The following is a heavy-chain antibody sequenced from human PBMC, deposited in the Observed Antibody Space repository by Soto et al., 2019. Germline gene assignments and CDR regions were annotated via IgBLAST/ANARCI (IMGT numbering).Heavy chain of an antibody. CDR2: TYYRSKWFY. Sequence: SQTLSLTCAISGDSVSSNSAAWNWIRQSPSRGLEFLGRTYYRSKWFYDYVVSVKSRITINPDTSKNQFSLQLNSVTPEDTAMYYCVRSGSGDLDYWGQGTLVTVSS. CDR3: VRSGSGDLDY. D-gene: IGHD3-3*01. J-gene: IGHJ4*02. V-gene: IGHV6-1*01. CDR1: GDSVSSNSAA.